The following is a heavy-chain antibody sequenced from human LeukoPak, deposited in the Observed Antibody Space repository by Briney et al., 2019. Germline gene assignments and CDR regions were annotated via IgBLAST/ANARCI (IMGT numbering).Heavy chain of an antibody. CDR2: IHHSGSP. D-gene: IGHD4-17*01. CDR1: GFTFSTYA. Sequence: GSLRLXCAASGFTFSTYAMSWVRPAPGKGLEWIGSIHHSGSPYYKSSLKSRVTISLDMSRNQFSLKLNSVTAADTAVYYCARQVGGMTTVTADFDHWGQGTLVTVSS. V-gene: IGHV4-38-2*01. CDR3: ARQVGGMTTVTADFDH. J-gene: IGHJ4*02.